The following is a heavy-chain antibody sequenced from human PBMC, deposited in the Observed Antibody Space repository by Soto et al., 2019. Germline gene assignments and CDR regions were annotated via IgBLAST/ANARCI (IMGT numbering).Heavy chain of an antibody. CDR3: TTGSYYYDSSGYYYYAAFDI. Sequence: GGSLRLSCAASGFTFSNAWMSWVRQAPGKGLEWVGRIKSKTDGGTTDYAAPVKGRFTISRDDSKSTLYLQMNSLKTEDTAVYYCTTGSYYYDSSGYYYYAAFDIWGQGTMVTVSS. CDR2: IKSKTDGGTT. CDR1: GFTFSNAW. J-gene: IGHJ3*02. V-gene: IGHV3-15*01. D-gene: IGHD3-22*01.